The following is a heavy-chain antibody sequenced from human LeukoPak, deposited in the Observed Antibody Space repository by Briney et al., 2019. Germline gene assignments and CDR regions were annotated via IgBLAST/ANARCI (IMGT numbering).Heavy chain of an antibody. V-gene: IGHV3-30-3*01. J-gene: IGHJ4*02. D-gene: IGHD2-15*01. CDR1: GFTFSSYA. Sequence: GGSLRLSCAASGFTFSSYAMHWVRQAPGKGLEWVAVISYDGSNKYYADSVKGRFTISRDNAKNSLYLQMNSLRAEDTAVYYCARRGVVVPEYYFDYWGQGTLVTVSS. CDR2: ISYDGSNK. CDR3: ARRGVVVPEYYFDY.